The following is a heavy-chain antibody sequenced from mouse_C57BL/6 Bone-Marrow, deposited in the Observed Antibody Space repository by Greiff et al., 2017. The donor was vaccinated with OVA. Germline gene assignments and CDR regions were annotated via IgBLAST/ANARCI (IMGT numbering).Heavy chain of an antibody. CDR2: ISNGGGST. V-gene: IGHV5-12*01. CDR1: GFTFSDFY. CDR3: ARLDAMDY. Sequence: EVMLVESGGGLVQPGGSLKLSCAASGFTFSDFYMYWIRQTPEKRLEWVAYISNGGGSTYYPDTVKGRFTISRDNAKNPLYLQMSRLKSEDTAMYYCARLDAMDYWGQGTSVTVSS. J-gene: IGHJ4*01.